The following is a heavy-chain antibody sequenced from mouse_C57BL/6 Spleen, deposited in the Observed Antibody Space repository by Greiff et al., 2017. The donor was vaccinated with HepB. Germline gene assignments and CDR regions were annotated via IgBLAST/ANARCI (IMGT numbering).Heavy chain of an antibody. Sequence: EVMLVESGPGMVKPSQSLSLTCTVTGYSITSGYDWHWIRHFPGNKLEWMGYISYSGSTNYNPSLKSRISITHDTSKNHFFLKLNSVTTEDTATYYCARDGLPAWFAYWGQGTLVTVSA. J-gene: IGHJ3*01. CDR2: ISYSGST. CDR1: GYSITSGYD. D-gene: IGHD2-4*01. CDR3: ARDGLPAWFAY. V-gene: IGHV3-1*01.